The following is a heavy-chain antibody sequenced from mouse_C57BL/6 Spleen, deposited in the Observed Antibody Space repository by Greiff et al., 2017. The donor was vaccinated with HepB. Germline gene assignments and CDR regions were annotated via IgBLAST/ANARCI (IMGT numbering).Heavy chain of an antibody. CDR3: ARGGVITRRYYYAMDY. D-gene: IGHD2-4*01. Sequence: QVQLKESGAELVKPGASVKISCKASGYAFSSYWMNWVKQRPGKGLEWIGQIYPGDGDTNYNGKFKGKATLTADKSSSTAYMQLSSLTPEDSAVYFCARGGVITRRYYYAMDYWGQGTSVTVSS. V-gene: IGHV1-80*01. J-gene: IGHJ4*01. CDR1: GYAFSSYW. CDR2: IYPGDGDT.